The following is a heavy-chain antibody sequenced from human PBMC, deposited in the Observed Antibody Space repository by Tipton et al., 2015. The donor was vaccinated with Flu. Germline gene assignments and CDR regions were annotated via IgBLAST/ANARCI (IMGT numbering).Heavy chain of an antibody. J-gene: IGHJ4*02. Sequence: SLRLSCAASGFTVSSNYMSWVRQAPGKGLEWVSVIYSGGSTYYADSVKGRFTISRDNSKNTLYLQMNSLRAEDTAVYYCASGPQSYSGSYLDYWGQGPLVPVPS. CDR1: GFTVSSNY. V-gene: IGHV3-66*01. CDR3: ASGPQSYSGSYLDY. D-gene: IGHD1-26*01. CDR2: IYSGGST.